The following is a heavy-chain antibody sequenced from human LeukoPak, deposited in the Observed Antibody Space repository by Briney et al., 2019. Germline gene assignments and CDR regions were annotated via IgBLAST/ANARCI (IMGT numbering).Heavy chain of an antibody. CDR3: ARDYSGGSGSYYYGDSENRFDP. D-gene: IGHD1-26*01. Sequence: SETLSLTCTVSGGSVSSSSYYWGWIRQPPGKGLEWIGSIYYNSGSTYSNPSLKSRVTISVDTSKNQFSLKLSSVTATDTAVYYCARDYSGGSGSYYYGDSENRFDPWGQGTLVTVSS. CDR1: GGSVSSSSYY. V-gene: IGHV4-39*07. J-gene: IGHJ5*02. CDR2: IYYNSGST.